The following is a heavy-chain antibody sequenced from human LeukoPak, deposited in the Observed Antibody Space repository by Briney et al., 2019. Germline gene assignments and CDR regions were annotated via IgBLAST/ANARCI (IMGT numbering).Heavy chain of an antibody. CDR2: IYTSGST. D-gene: IGHD3-3*01. CDR3: ARRITIFGVASRALDY. Sequence: SQTLSLTCTVSGGSISSGSYYWSWIRQPAGKGLEWIGRIYTSGSTNYNPSLKSRVTISVDTSKNQFSLKLSSVTAADTAVYYCARRITIFGVASRALDYWGQGTLVTVSS. V-gene: IGHV4-61*02. J-gene: IGHJ4*02. CDR1: GGSISSGSYY.